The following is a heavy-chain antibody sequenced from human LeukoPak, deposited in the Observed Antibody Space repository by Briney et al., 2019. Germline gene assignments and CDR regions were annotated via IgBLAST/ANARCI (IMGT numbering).Heavy chain of an antibody. V-gene: IGHV3-23*01. D-gene: IGHD3-3*01. J-gene: IGHJ4*02. CDR1: GFTFSSYA. CDR2: ISGSGGST. CDR3: AKPFYDFWSGYWSWDY. Sequence: PGGSLRLSCAASGFTFSSYAMSWVRQAPGKGLEWVSAISGSGGSTYYADSVKGRFTISRDNSKNTLYLQMNSLRAKDTAVYYCAKPFYDFWSGYWSWDYWGQGTLATVSS.